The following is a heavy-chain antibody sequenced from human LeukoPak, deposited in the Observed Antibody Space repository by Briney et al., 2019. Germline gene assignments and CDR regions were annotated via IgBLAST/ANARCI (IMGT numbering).Heavy chain of an antibody. CDR2: FDPKEGER. Sequence: ASVKVSCKVSGDTLTELSMHWVRQAPGKGLEWMGGFDPKEGERVYAQNFQGRFTMTEDTSSGTAYMELNSLRSEDTAVYYCTTREIVVKPAQTTMGRGVLWRSDFWGHGTLVTVSS. J-gene: IGHJ4*01. CDR3: TTREIVVKPAQTTMGRGVLWRSDF. D-gene: IGHD3-10*01. V-gene: IGHV1-24*01. CDR1: GDTLTELS.